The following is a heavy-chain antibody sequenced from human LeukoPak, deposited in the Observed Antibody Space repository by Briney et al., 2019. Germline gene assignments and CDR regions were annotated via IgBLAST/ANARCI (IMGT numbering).Heavy chain of an antibody. CDR1: GYSFTNHG. V-gene: IGHV1-18*01. J-gene: IGHJ4*02. CDR3: ATYSAAGRTYYFDY. CDR2: ISPYNGNT. D-gene: IGHD6-13*01. Sequence: ASVKVSCKASGYSFTNHGITWVRQAPGQGLEWMGWISPYNGNTNYAQKLQGRVTMTRDTSTSTAYMELRSLRSDDTAVYYCATYSAAGRTYYFDYWGQGALVTVSS.